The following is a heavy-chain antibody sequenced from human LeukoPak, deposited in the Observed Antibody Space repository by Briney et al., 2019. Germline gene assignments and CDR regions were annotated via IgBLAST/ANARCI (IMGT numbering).Heavy chain of an antibody. J-gene: IGHJ5*02. CDR3: ARAPVITMVRGVIAPFDP. CDR2: INPNSGGT. CDR1: GYTFTGYY. Sequence: ASVKVSCKASGYTFTGYYIHWVRQAPGQGFEWMGWINPNSGGTNYAQKFQGKVTMTRDTSISTAYMELSRLRSDDTAVYYCARAPVITMVRGVIAPFDPWGQGTLVTVSS. V-gene: IGHV1-2*02. D-gene: IGHD3-10*01.